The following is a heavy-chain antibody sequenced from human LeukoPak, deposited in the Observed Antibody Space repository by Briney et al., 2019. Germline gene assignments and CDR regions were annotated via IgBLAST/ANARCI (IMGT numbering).Heavy chain of an antibody. J-gene: IGHJ4*02. CDR1: GFTFSSYG. CDR3: AKWDLVVVAAGY. Sequence: GGSLRLPCAASGFTFSSYGMHWVRQAPGKGLEWVAVISYDGSNKYYADSVKGRFTISRDNSKNTLYLQMNSLRAGDTAVYYCAKWDLVVVAAGYWGQGTLVTVSS. V-gene: IGHV3-30*18. D-gene: IGHD2-15*01. CDR2: ISYDGSNK.